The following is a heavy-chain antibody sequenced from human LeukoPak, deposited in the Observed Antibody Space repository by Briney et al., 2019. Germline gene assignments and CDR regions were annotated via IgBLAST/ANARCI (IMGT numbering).Heavy chain of an antibody. CDR1: GGSISSGGYY. Sequence: SQTLSLTCTVSGGSISSGGYYWSWIRQHPGKGLEWIGYIYYSGSTYYNPSLKSRLTISVDTSKNQFSLKLSSVTAADTAVYYCARERYSGYDYYYYYGMDVWGQGTTVTVSS. V-gene: IGHV4-31*03. D-gene: IGHD5-12*01. CDR2: IYYSGST. CDR3: ARERYSGYDYYYYYGMDV. J-gene: IGHJ6*02.